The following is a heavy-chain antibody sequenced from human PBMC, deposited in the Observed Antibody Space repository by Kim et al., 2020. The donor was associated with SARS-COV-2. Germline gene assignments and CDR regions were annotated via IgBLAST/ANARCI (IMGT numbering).Heavy chain of an antibody. J-gene: IGHJ4*01. CDR1: GFTFSSYN. D-gene: IGHD2-15*01. CDR3: TRGRCRGKRSGAPHSFD. V-gene: IGHV3-21*01. CDR2: ISNNSSNM. Sequence: GGSLRLSCAASGFTFSSYNMHWVRQAPGKGLEWVAAISNNSSNMYYGDSVKGRFTISRDNAKNTLYLQMNSLRAEDTAVYYCTRGRCRGKRSGAPHSFD.